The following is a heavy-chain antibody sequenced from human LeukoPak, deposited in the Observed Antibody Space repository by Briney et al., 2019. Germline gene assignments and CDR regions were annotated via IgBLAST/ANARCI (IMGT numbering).Heavy chain of an antibody. V-gene: IGHV3-23*01. J-gene: IGHJ4*02. CDR2: ITGSGGST. Sequence: RGSLRLSCVASEFTFSDYAMSWVRQAPGKGLEWVSAITGSGGSTYYADSVKGRFTISRDNSKNTLYLQMNSLRADDTAVYYCAKGKDCWGQGTLVTVSS. CDR1: EFTFSDYA. CDR3: AKGKDC.